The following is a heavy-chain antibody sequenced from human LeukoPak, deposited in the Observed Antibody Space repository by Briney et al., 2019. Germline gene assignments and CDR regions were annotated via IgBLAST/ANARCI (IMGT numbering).Heavy chain of an antibody. CDR3: TRSVVTTADFDY. CDR1: GFTFSNYG. J-gene: IGHJ4*02. CDR2: ISYDGSNK. D-gene: IGHD2-21*02. V-gene: IGHV3-30*03. Sequence: GRSLRLSCAASGFTFSNYGMHWVRQAPGKGLEWVAIISYDGSNKYYADSVQGRFTISRDNSKSTLYLHLNIPRPEDTAVYYCTRSVVTTADFDYWGQGTLVTVSS.